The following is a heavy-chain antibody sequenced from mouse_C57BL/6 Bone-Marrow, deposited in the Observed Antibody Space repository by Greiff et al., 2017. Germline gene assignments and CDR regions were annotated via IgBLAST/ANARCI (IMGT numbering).Heavy chain of an antibody. CDR2: IRLKSDNYAT. V-gene: IGHV6-3*01. J-gene: IGHJ3*01. Sequence: EVQRVESGGGLVQPGGSMKLSCVASGFTFSNYWMNWVRQSPEKGLEWVAQIRLKSDNYATHYAESVKGRFTLLRDDSKSSVYLHMNNLRAEYTGMYYCTLYYSIMFAYWGQGTLVTVSA. D-gene: IGHD2-5*01. CDR3: TLYYSIMFAY. CDR1: GFTFSNYW.